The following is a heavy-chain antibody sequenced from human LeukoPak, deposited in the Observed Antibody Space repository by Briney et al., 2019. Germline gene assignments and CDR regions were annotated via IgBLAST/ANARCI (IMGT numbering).Heavy chain of an antibody. Sequence: GESLKISCKGSGYTFTNYWIGWVRQMPGKGLEWLGIIYPGDSDTRYSPSFQGQVTISADRSINTPYLQWSSLKASDTAMYYCARAIGYTSGWYEYWGQGTLVTVSS. CDR3: ARAIGYTSGWYEY. V-gene: IGHV5-51*01. CDR1: GYTFTNYW. CDR2: IYPGDSDT. J-gene: IGHJ4*02. D-gene: IGHD6-19*01.